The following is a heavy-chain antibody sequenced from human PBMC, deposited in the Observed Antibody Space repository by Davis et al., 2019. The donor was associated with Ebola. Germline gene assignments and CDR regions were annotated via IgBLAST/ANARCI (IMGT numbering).Heavy chain of an antibody. CDR2: INSDGSST. CDR1: GFTFSSYW. Sequence: GESLKISCAASGFTFSSYWMHWVRQAPGKGLVWVSRINSDGSSTSYADSVKGRFTISRDNAKNTLYLQMNSLRAEDTAVYYCTRAKLERDSFDYWGQGTLVTVSS. J-gene: IGHJ4*02. CDR3: TRAKLERDSFDY. D-gene: IGHD1-1*01. V-gene: IGHV3-74*01.